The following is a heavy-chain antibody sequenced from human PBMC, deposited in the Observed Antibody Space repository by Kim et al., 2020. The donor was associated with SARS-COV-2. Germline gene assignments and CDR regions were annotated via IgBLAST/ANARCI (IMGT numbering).Heavy chain of an antibody. Sequence: GGSLRLSCAASGFTFSNAWMSWVRQAPGKGLEWVGRIKSKTDGGTTDYAAPVKGRFTISRDDSKNTLYLQMNSLKTEDTAVYYCTTESWSGGPLPFDYWGQGTLVTVSS. V-gene: IGHV3-15*01. CDR1: GFTFSNAW. CDR2: IKSKTDGGTT. CDR3: TTESWSGGPLPFDY. J-gene: IGHJ4*02. D-gene: IGHD3-3*01.